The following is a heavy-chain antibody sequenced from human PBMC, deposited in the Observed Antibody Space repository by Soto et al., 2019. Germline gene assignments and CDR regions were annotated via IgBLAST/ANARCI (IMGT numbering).Heavy chain of an antibody. CDR2: IYYSGST. CDR1: GGSVNISTYY. Sequence: PSETLSLTCTVSGGSVNISTYYWSWIRQPPGKGLEWIGFIYYSGSTNYNPSLKSRVTMSVDTSKNQFSLKLTSVNTVDTAIYYCTRGGDPYKTGHWGQGTLVTVSS. CDR3: TRGGDPYKTGH. J-gene: IGHJ4*02. V-gene: IGHV4-61*01. D-gene: IGHD2-21*01.